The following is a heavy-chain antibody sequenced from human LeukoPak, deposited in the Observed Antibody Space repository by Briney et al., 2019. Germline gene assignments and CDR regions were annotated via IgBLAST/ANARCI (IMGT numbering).Heavy chain of an antibody. CDR3: AREGDYYDSSTLFDY. D-gene: IGHD3-22*01. Sequence: SETLSLTCTVSRGSISGYQWSWIRQPPGKGLQWIGNTSYSGSTNYNPSLKSRVTISVDTSKNQFSLKLSSVTDADTAVYYCAREGDYYDSSTLFDYWGQGTLVTVSS. J-gene: IGHJ4*02. V-gene: IGHV4-59*12. CDR1: RGSISGYQ. CDR2: TSYSGST.